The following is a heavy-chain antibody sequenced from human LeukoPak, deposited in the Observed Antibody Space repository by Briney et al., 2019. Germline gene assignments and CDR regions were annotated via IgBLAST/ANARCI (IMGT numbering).Heavy chain of an antibody. D-gene: IGHD4-17*01. CDR1: GGSFSGYY. Sequence: PSETLSLTCAVYGGSFSGYYWSWIRQPPGKGLEWIGEINHSGSTNYNPSLKSRVTISVDTSKNQFSLKLSSVTAADTAVYYCARKDDYGHYYFDYWGQGTLVTVSS. CDR2: INHSGST. CDR3: ARKDDYGHYYFDY. J-gene: IGHJ4*02. V-gene: IGHV4-34*01.